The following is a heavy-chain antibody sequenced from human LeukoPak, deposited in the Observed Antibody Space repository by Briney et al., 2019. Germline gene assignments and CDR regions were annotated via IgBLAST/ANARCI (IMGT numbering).Heavy chain of an antibody. CDR1: GGSISSHY. CDR2: IYYSGST. D-gene: IGHD3-10*01. V-gene: IGHV4-59*11. CDR3: ARGSGSYYNPYYYCYMDV. Sequence: PSETLSLTCTVSGGSISSHYWSWIRQPPGKGLEWIGYIYYSGSTNYNPSLKSRVTISVDTSKNQFSLKLSSVTAADTAVYYCARGSGSYYNPYYYCYMDVWGKGTTVTVSS. J-gene: IGHJ6*03.